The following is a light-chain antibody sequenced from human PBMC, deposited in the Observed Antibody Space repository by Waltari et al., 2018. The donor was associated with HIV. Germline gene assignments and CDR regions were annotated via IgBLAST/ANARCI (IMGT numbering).Light chain of an antibody. CDR3: AAWDDSLNGPV. V-gene: IGLV1-44*01. CDR2: MND. J-gene: IGLJ2*01. CDR1: SSNIGSNP. Sequence: QSVLTQPPSASGTPGQRVTISCSGSSSNIGSNPVNWYQQLPGTAPKLLIYMNDQRPSGVPDRFSGSKTGTSASLAISGLQSEDEADYYCAAWDDSLNGPVFGGGTKLTVL.